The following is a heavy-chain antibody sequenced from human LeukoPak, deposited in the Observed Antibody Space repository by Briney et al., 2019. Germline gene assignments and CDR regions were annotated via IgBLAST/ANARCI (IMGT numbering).Heavy chain of an antibody. Sequence: SETLSLTCAVYGGSFSGYYWSWIRQPPGKGLEWIGEINHSGSTNYNPSLKSRVTISVDTSKNQFSLKLSSVTAADAAVYYCARGTKSRTDYWGQGTLVTVSS. CDR2: INHSGST. CDR1: GGSFSGYY. CDR3: ARGTKSRTDY. J-gene: IGHJ4*02. V-gene: IGHV4-34*01.